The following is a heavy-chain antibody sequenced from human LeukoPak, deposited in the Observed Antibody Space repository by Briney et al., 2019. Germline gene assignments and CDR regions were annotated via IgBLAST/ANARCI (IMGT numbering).Heavy chain of an antibody. J-gene: IGHJ4*02. Sequence: ALRLSCAASGFTFDDYAMHWVRQAPGKGLEWVSGISWNSGSIGYADSVKGRFTISRDNAKNSLYLQMNSLRAEDTASYYCAKDSSTTFELIGGCYFDYWGQGTLVTVSS. CDR3: AKDSSTTFELIGGCYFDY. V-gene: IGHV3-9*01. CDR2: ISWNSGSI. D-gene: IGHD3-16*01. CDR1: GFTFDDYA.